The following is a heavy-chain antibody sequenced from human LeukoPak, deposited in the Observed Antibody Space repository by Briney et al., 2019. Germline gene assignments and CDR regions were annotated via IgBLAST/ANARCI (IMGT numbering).Heavy chain of an antibody. Sequence: GGSLRLSCAASGFTFSSYSMNWVRQAPGKGLEWVSSISSSSSYIYYADSVKGRFTISRDNAKNSLYLQMNSLRAEDTAVYYCASSYYYGSGRLYYYYYYGMDVWGQGTTVTVSS. V-gene: IGHV3-21*01. CDR3: ASSYYYGSGRLYYYYYYGMDV. J-gene: IGHJ6*02. D-gene: IGHD3-10*01. CDR2: ISSSSSYI. CDR1: GFTFSSYS.